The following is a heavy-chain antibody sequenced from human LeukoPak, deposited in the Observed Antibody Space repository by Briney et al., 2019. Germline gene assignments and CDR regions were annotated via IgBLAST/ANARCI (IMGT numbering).Heavy chain of an antibody. Sequence: GGSLRLSCAASGFTFSNAWMSWVRQAPGKGLGWVGRIKSKTDGGTTDYAAPVKGRFTISRDDSKNTLYLQMNSLKTEDTAVYYCTTGLSSLNYGMDVWGQGTTVTVSS. CDR2: IKSKTDGGTT. V-gene: IGHV3-15*01. CDR1: GFTFSNAW. J-gene: IGHJ6*02. CDR3: TTGLSSLNYGMDV. D-gene: IGHD6-13*01.